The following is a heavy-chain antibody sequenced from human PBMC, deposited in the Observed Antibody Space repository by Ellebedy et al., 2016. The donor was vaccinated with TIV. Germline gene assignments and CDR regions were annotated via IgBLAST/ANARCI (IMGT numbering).Heavy chain of an antibody. CDR2: ISCYNGNT. CDR1: GYTFTTYG. V-gene: IGHV1-18*04. J-gene: IGHJ3*01. Sequence: ASVKVSXKASGYTFTTYGINWVRQAPGQGLEWMGWISCYNGNTNYAQKFQGAVTMTTDTSTSTAYMELRSLRSDDTAVYYCARDYYYTSGYYYHAFDVWGQGTMVTVSS. D-gene: IGHD3-22*01. CDR3: ARDYYYTSGYYYHAFDV.